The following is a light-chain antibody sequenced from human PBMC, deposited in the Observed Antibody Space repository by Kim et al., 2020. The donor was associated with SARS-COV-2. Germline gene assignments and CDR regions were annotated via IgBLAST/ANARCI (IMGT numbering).Light chain of an antibody. CDR3: QEYGSSPALT. J-gene: IGKJ4*01. Sequence: EIVLTQSPDTLSLSPGERATLSCRASQSVSSSYLAWYQQKSGQAPRLLIYGASNRATGIPDRFSGSGSGTDFTLTINRLEPEDFAVYYCQEYGSSPALTFGGGTKVDIK. V-gene: IGKV3-20*01. CDR2: GAS. CDR1: QSVSSSY.